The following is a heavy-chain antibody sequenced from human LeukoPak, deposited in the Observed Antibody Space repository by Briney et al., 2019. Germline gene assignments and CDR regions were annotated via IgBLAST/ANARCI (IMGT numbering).Heavy chain of an antibody. D-gene: IGHD6-13*01. CDR1: GGSFSGYY. Sequence: SETLSLTCAVDGGSFSGYYWSWIRQPPGKGLEWIGEINHSGSTNYNPSLKSRVTISVDTSKNQFSLKLSSVTAADTAVYYCARGLLRTYSSSWYSLGGWFDPWGQGTLVTVSS. CDR3: ARGLLRTYSSSWYSLGGWFDP. J-gene: IGHJ5*02. V-gene: IGHV4-34*01. CDR2: INHSGST.